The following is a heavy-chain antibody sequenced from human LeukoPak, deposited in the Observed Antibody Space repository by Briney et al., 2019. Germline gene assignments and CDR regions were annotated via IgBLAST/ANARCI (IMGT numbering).Heavy chain of an antibody. J-gene: IGHJ5*01. CDR1: GFSFRTYI. D-gene: IGHD4/OR15-4a*01. CDR3: AKDASPYSNYAVRWFDS. CDR2: ISGDAITT. V-gene: IGHV3-23*01. Sequence: GESLRLSCTASGFSFRTYIMAWVRQVPGKGLEWISAISGDAITTYYAVPVKGRFTISRDNFRNTLSLQMDSPRADDSAVYYCAKDASPYSNYAVRWFDSWGQGTLVTVSS.